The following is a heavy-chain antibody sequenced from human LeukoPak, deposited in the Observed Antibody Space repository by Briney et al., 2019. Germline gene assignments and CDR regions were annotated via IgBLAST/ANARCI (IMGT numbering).Heavy chain of an antibody. CDR2: MYTSGST. J-gene: IGHJ4*02. CDR3: ARDHSAYNFDY. CDR1: GGSISGYY. V-gene: IGHV4-4*07. Sequence: PSETLSLTCTVSGGSISGYYWCWIRQPAGKGLEWIGRMYTSGSTTYNPSLKSRVTMSVDTSKNQFSLKLSSVTAADTAVYYCARDHSAYNFDYWGQGTLVTVSS. D-gene: IGHD3-16*01.